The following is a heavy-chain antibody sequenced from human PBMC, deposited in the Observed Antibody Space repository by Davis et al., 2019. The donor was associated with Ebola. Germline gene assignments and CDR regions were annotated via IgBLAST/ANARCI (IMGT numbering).Heavy chain of an antibody. J-gene: IGHJ4*02. CDR2: TSGGGGTT. Sequence: GESLKISCAASGFTFASYAMTWVRRAPGRGLEWVSGTSGGGGTTDFADSVRGRFTISRDNSKNMLFLQMNSLRAEDTAVYYCAKSIDIVVVVAAGDYFDYWGQGTLVTVSS. CDR3: AKSIDIVVVVAAGDYFDY. D-gene: IGHD2-15*01. CDR1: GFTFASYA. V-gene: IGHV3-23*01.